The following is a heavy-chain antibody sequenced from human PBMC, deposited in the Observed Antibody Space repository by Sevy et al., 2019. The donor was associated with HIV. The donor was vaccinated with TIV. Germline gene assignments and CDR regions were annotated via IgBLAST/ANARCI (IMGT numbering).Heavy chain of an antibody. V-gene: IGHV5-51*01. D-gene: IGHD2-15*01. CDR2: IYPGDSDT. CDR1: GYSFTSYW. Sequence: GESLKISCKGSGYSFTSYWIGWVRQMPGKGLEWMGIIYPGDSDTRYSPSFQGQVTISADKSISTAYLQWSSLKASDTAMYYCAMVRRPVVAGPRGAFDIWGQGTMVTVSS. CDR3: AMVRRPVVAGPRGAFDI. J-gene: IGHJ3*02.